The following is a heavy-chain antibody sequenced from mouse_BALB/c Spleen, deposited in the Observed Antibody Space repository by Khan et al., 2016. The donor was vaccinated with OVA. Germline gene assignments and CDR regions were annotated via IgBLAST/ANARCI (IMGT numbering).Heavy chain of an antibody. D-gene: IGHD2-3*01. V-gene: IGHV9-3*02. Sequence: QIQLVQSGPELKKPGETVKISCKASGYTFTNYGMNWVKKAPGKGLKWMGWINTNTGEPTNGEEFKGRFAFSLETSASTAYLQINNLKNDDTATYFCARSRWLLPAMDYWGQGTSVTVSS. CDR2: INTNTGEP. CDR3: ARSRWLLPAMDY. J-gene: IGHJ4*01. CDR1: GYTFTNYG.